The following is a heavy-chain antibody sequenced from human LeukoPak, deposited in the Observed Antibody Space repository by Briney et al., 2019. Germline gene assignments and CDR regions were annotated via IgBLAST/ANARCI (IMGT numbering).Heavy chain of an antibody. CDR3: ARGYDYVWGSYRSVFDY. V-gene: IGHV3-21*01. CDR2: ISSSSRDI. Sequence: GGSLRLSCAASGFTFSSFTMNWVRQAPGKGLEWVAAISSSSRDIFYADSVKGRFTISRDNAMNSLYLQMNSLRAEDTAVYYCARGYDYVWGSYRSVFDYWGQGTLVTVSS. CDR1: GFTFSSFT. D-gene: IGHD3-16*02. J-gene: IGHJ4*02.